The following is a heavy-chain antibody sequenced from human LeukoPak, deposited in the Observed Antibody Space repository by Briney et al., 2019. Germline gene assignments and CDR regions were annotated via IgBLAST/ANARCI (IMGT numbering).Heavy chain of an antibody. CDR3: ARDGSGRDGYNSNY. CDR1: GRTFSSYA. D-gene: IGHD5-24*01. J-gene: IGHJ4*02. V-gene: IGHV1-69*04. Sequence: ASVKVSCKASGRTFSSYAISWVRQAPGQGLEWMGRIIPILGIANYAQKFQGRVTITADKSTSTAYMELSSLRSEDTAVYYCARDGSGRDGYNSNYWGQGTLVTVSS. CDR2: IIPILGIA.